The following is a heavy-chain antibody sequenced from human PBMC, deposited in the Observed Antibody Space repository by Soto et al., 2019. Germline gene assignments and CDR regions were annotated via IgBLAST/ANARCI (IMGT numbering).Heavy chain of an antibody. J-gene: IGHJ5*02. CDR1: GGTFSSYA. D-gene: IGHD2-2*02. V-gene: IGHV1-69*01. CDR2: IIPIFGTA. Sequence: QVQLVQSGAEVKKPGSSVKVSCKASGGTFSSYAISWVRQAPGQGLEWMGGIIPIFGTANYAQKFQGRVTITAEESTSTASMELSSLRSEDTGVYYCAREKGYCSSTSCYTADGWFDPWGQGTLVTVSS. CDR3: AREKGYCSSTSCYTADGWFDP.